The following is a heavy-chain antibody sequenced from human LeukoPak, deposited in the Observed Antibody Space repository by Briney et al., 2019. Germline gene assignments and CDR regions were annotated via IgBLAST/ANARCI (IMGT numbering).Heavy chain of an antibody. J-gene: IGHJ4*02. CDR1: GFTFSSCW. Sequence: GGSLRLSCAASGFTFSSCWMSWVRQAPGKGLEWVANIKQDGGEKYYVDSVKGRFTISRDNAKNSLYLQMNSLRAEDTAVYYCAKDIGGVEYYFDYWGQGTLVTVSS. D-gene: IGHD2-8*01. CDR3: AKDIGGVEYYFDY. V-gene: IGHV3-7*01. CDR2: IKQDGGEK.